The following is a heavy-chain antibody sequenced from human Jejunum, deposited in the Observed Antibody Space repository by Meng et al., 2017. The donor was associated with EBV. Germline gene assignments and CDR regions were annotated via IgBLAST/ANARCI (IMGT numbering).Heavy chain of an antibody. J-gene: IGHJ4*02. D-gene: IGHD2-21*02. CDR1: GYTFCRYA. CDR3: ASDISTATFGY. CDR2: INTRTGNP. V-gene: IGHV7-4-1*02. Sequence: QWEVGQMGSRLRKTGAAVRVSGKGSGYTFCRYAMNWGRQAPGQGLEWLGGINTRTGNPAYAQGFTGRFVFSLATSVSTAYLQISSLKAEEPAVYYCASDISTATFGYWGQGTLVTVSS.